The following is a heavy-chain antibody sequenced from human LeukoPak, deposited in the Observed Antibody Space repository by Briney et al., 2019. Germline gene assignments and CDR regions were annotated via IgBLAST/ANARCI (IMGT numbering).Heavy chain of an antibody. Sequence: GGSLRLSCAASGFTFCSHAMHWVRQAPGKGLEWVAVISHDGRNKYNAASVEGRFTISRDKSKSTLYLQMNSLRIEDTAVYYCARAAYRSGWYYFDSWGQGTLAIVSS. CDR3: ARAAYRSGWYYFDS. J-gene: IGHJ4*02. CDR2: ISHDGRNK. D-gene: IGHD6-19*01. CDR1: GFTFCSHA. V-gene: IGHV3-30*01.